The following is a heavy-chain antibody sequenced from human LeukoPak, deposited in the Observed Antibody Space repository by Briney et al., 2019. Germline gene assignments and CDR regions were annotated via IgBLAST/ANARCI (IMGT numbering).Heavy chain of an antibody. V-gene: IGHV3-33*01. CDR2: IGYDGSNK. CDR3: ARSQYGSGSGQNDASDI. D-gene: IGHD3-10*01. Sequence: GGSLRLSCEASGFIFSSFGMHWVRQAPGRGLGWVAVIGYDGSNKYYADSVKGRFTISRDDSKNTLYLQMNSLRVEDTAVYYCARSQYGSGSGQNDASDIWGQGTMVTVSS. J-gene: IGHJ3*02. CDR1: GFIFSSFG.